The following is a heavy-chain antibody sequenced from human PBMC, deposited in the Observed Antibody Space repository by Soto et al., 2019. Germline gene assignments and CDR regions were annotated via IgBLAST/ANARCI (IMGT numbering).Heavy chain of an antibody. V-gene: IGHV1-24*01. D-gene: IGHD6-6*01. CDR3: ATDQLSSSSFGRAFDI. J-gene: IGHJ3*02. CDR1: GYTLTELS. CDR2: FDPEDGET. Sequence: ASVKVSCKVSGYTLTELSMHWVRQAPGKGLEWMGGFDPEDGETIYAQKFQGRVTMTEDTSTDTAYMELSSLRSEDTAVYYCATDQLSSSSFGRAFDIWGQGTMVTVSS.